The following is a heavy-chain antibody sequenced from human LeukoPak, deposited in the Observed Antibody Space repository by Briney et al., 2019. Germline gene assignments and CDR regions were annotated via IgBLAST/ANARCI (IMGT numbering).Heavy chain of an antibody. D-gene: IGHD3-22*01. CDR2: ISYDGSNK. CDR3: ASGHYYDSSGYYEPDYYYYGMDV. V-gene: IGHV3-30-3*01. Sequence: PGGSLRLSCAASGFTFSSYAMHWVRQAPGKGLEWVAVISYDGSNKYYADSVKGRFTISRDNSKNTLYLQMNSLRAEETAVYYCASGHYYDSSGYYEPDYYYYGMDVWGQGTTVTVSS. J-gene: IGHJ6*02. CDR1: GFTFSSYA.